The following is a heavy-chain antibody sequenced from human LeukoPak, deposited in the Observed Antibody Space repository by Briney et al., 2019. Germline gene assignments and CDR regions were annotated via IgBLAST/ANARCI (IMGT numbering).Heavy chain of an antibody. CDR1: GFTFDDYA. CDR2: ISWNSGSI. V-gene: IGHV3-9*03. D-gene: IGHD3-16*01. J-gene: IGHJ3*01. Sequence: GRSLRLSCAASGFTFDDYAMHWVRQAPGKSLKWVSGISWNSGSIGYADSVKGRFTISRDNAKSSLSLQMNSLRAEDMALYYCAKGASYGTYDAFDFWGQGTMVTVSS. CDR3: AKGASYGTYDAFDF.